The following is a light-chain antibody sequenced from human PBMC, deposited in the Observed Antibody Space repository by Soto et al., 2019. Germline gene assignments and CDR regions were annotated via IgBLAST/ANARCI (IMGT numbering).Light chain of an antibody. CDR3: QHYYSLPYT. J-gene: IGKJ2*01. V-gene: IGKV1-33*01. CDR1: QDINRD. CDR2: EAS. Sequence: DIQMTQSPSSLSASVGDTVTITCQASQDINRDLNWYQQKPGKAPNLLMYEASNLQTGVPSRFSATGSRTYFILTINRLQPEDMATYTCQHYYSLPYTFRQGTKLEIK.